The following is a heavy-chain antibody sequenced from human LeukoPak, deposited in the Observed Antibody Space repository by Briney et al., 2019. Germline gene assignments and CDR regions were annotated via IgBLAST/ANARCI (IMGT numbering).Heavy chain of an antibody. CDR3: AKGTWDRLPPQNAFDI. CDR2: ISASGTST. J-gene: IGHJ3*02. CDR1: GFTFSSFV. D-gene: IGHD1-1*01. V-gene: IGHV3-23*01. Sequence: GGSLGLSCAASGFTFSSFVMTWVRQAPGKGLEWVSGISASGTSTHYTDSVKGRFTISRDNSVNILYLQMNSLRAEDTALYYCAKGTWDRLPPQNAFDIWGQGTMVTVSS.